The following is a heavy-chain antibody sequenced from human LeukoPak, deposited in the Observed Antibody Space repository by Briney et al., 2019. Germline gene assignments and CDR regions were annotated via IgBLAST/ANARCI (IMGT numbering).Heavy chain of an antibody. J-gene: IGHJ4*02. Sequence: SETLSLTCTVSGGSISSSSYYWGWIRQPPGKGLEWIGSIYYSGSTYYNPSLKSRVTISVDTSKNQFSLKLSSVTAADTAVYYCARDPITMIVVVPPAGFDYWGQGTLVTVPS. CDR1: GGSISSSSYY. V-gene: IGHV4-39*07. D-gene: IGHD3-22*01. CDR2: IYYSGST. CDR3: ARDPITMIVVVPPAGFDY.